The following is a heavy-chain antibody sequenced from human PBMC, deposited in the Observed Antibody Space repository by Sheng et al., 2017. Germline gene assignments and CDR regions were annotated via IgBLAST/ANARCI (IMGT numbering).Heavy chain of an antibody. CDR2: ISWNSGSI. D-gene: IGHD6-19*01. Sequence: EVQLVESGGGLVQPGRSLRLSCAASGFTFDDYAMHWVRQAPVKGLEWVSGISWNSGSIGYADSVKGRFTISRDNAKNSLYLQMNSLRAEDTALYYCAKDMAAGIDYYYYGMDVWGQGTTVTVSS. CDR3: AKDMAAGIDYYYYGMDV. J-gene: IGHJ6*02. V-gene: IGHV3-9*01. CDR1: GFTFDDYA.